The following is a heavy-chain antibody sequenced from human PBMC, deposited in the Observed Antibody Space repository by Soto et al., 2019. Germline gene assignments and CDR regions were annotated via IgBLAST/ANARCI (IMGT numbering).Heavy chain of an antibody. Sequence: GGSLRLSCAASGFTFSSYGMRWVRQAPGKGLEWVAVISYDGSNKYYADSVKGRFTISRDNSKNTLYLQMNSLRAEDTAVYYCASGSYYDSSGETYYFDYWGQGTLVTVSS. D-gene: IGHD3-22*01. CDR2: ISYDGSNK. V-gene: IGHV3-30*03. CDR3: ASGSYYDSSGETYYFDY. CDR1: GFTFSSYG. J-gene: IGHJ4*02.